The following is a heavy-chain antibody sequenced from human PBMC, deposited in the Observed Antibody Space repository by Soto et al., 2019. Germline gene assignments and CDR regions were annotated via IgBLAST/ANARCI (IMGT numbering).Heavy chain of an antibody. CDR1: GYTFTNHA. J-gene: IGHJ5*02. CDR3: ARDGIAAAGTSWFDP. Sequence: ASVKVSCKASGYTFTNHAIHWVRQAPGQGLEWMGWINAGKGDTKYPQRFQGRVTITRDTSASTAYMELSSLRSEDTAVYYCARDGIAAAGTSWFDPWGQGTLVTVSS. CDR2: INAGKGDT. V-gene: IGHV1-3*01. D-gene: IGHD6-13*01.